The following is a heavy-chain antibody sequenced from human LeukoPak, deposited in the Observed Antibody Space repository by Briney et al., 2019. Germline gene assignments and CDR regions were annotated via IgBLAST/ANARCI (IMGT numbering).Heavy chain of an antibody. CDR1: GGSIGTYY. CDR3: ARGSGWYDP. D-gene: IGHD6-19*01. CDR2: IHNSGST. Sequence: SETLSLTCSVSGGSIGTYYWSWIRRPPGKGLEWIGYIHNSGSTNYNPSLKSRVMMSVDTAKNQFSLNLTSVTAADTAVYSCARGSGWYDPWGQGTLVTVSS. V-gene: IGHV4-59*01. J-gene: IGHJ5*02.